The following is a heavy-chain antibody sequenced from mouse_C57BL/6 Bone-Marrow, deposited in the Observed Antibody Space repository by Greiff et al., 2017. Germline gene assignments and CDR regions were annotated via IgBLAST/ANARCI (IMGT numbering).Heavy chain of an antibody. CDR3: AVTPWFAY. D-gene: IGHD2-3*01. J-gene: IGHJ3*01. V-gene: IGHV1-50*01. Sequence: QVQLQQSGAELVKPGASVKLSCKASGYTFTSYWMQWVKQRPGQGLEWIGEIDPSDSYTNYNQKFKGKATMTVDTSSSTAYMQLSRLTSKDSAVYDCAVTPWFAYWGQGTLVTVSA. CDR1: GYTFTSYW. CDR2: IDPSDSYT.